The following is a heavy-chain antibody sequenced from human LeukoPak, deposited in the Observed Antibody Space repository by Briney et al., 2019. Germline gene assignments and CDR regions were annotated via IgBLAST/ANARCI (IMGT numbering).Heavy chain of an antibody. CDR3: AGRLGSNWFDP. V-gene: IGHV1-46*01. Sequence: GASVKVSCKASGYTFTSYCMHWVRQAPGQGLEWMGIINPSGGSTSYAQKFQGRVTMTRDTSTSTVYMELSSLRSEDTAVYYCAGRLGSNWFDPWGQGTLVTVSS. CDR2: INPSGGST. CDR1: GYTFTSYC. D-gene: IGHD1-26*01. J-gene: IGHJ5*02.